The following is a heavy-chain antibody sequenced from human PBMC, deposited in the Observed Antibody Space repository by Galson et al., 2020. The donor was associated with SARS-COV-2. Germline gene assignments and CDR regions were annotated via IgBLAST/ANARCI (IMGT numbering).Heavy chain of an antibody. CDR2: MYHSGYT. V-gene: IGHV4-30-2*01. J-gene: IGHJ5*02. CDR1: GGSISSDGYS. D-gene: IGHD2-2*01. Sequence: SETLSLTCAVSGGSISSDGYSWSWIRQPPGKGLEWIGYMYHSGYTYYNPSLKSRVTMSLDRSENQFSLEMNSVTAAETAVYYCARVSRYCTSTSCHGGGWFDPWGQGTQVTVSS. CDR3: ARVSRYCTSTSCHGGGWFDP.